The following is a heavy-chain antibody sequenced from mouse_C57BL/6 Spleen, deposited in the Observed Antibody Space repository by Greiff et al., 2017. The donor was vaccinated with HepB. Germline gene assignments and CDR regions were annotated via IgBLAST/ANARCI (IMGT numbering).Heavy chain of an antibody. CDR3: TRAVPLTGFAY. J-gene: IGHJ3*01. Sequence: VQLQQSGAELVRPGASVTLSCKASGYTFTDYEMHWVKQTPVHGLEWIGAIDPETGGTAYNQKFKGKAILTADKSSSTAYMELRSLTSEDSAVYYCTRAVPLTGFAYWGQGTLVTVSA. D-gene: IGHD1-1*01. CDR1: GYTFTDYE. V-gene: IGHV1-15*01. CDR2: IDPETGGT.